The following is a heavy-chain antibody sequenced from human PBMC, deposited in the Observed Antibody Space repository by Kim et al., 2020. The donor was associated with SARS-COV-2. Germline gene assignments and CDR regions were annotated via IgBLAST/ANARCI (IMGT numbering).Heavy chain of an antibody. CDR3: VRDRHSSFYVYFGLDL. V-gene: IGHV4-61*02. CDR2: IHTSGTT. J-gene: IGHJ6*02. CDR1: GTSITSANYY. D-gene: IGHD1-26*01. Sequence: SETLSLTCTVSGTSITSANYYYYWIRQPAGKGLEWLGRIHTSGTTNYNPSVKSRLTMSLDTSTNQFSLKLTSVTATDTAVYYCVRDRHSSFYVYFGLDLWGQGTTVTVSS.